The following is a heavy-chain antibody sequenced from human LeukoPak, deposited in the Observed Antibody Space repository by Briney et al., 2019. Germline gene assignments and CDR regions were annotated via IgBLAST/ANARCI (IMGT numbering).Heavy chain of an antibody. V-gene: IGHV3-9*01. CDR2: ISYNSDTI. Sequence: GGSLRLSCAASGFTFDDYAMHWVRQAPGKGLEWVSGISYNSDTIAYADSVKGRFTISRDNAKNSLYLQMNSLRAEDTALYYCAKDYCGGDCYSGWYFDPWGRGTLVTVSS. CDR1: GFTFDDYA. D-gene: IGHD2-21*02. CDR3: AKDYCGGDCYSGWYFDP. J-gene: IGHJ2*01.